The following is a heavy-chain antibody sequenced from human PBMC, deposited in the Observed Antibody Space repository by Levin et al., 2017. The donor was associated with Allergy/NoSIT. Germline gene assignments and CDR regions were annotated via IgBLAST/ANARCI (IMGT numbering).Heavy chain of an antibody. V-gene: IGHV3-30*03. CDR1: GFTFATYG. J-gene: IGHJ4*02. CDR2: ITSNGNNI. CDR3: VRAAVAD. Sequence: GESLKISCPASGFTFATYGMHWVRQAPGKGLDWVALITSNGNNIYYADSVKGRFTISRDDYKNTLYLQMNSLRPEDTAVYYCVRAAVADWGQGTQVTVSS.